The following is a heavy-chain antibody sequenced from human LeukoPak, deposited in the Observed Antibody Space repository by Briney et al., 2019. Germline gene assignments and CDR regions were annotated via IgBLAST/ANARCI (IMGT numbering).Heavy chain of an antibody. D-gene: IGHD2-15*01. CDR3: ARGPIDSGSCCYANY. CDR1: GFTFSSYA. CDR2: IWSDGSNK. V-gene: IGHV3-33*01. Sequence: TGGSLRLSCAASGFTFSSYAMHWVRQAPGKGLEWVAVIWSDGSNKYYADSVKGRFTISRDNSKNTLYLQMNSLRAEDTAVYCRARGPIDSGSCCYANYWGQGTLVTVSS. J-gene: IGHJ4*02.